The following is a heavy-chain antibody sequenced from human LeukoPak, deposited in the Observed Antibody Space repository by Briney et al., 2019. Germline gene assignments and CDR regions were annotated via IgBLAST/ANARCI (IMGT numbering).Heavy chain of an antibody. CDR1: GFTFNTYG. CDR3: VRDNSGSVVRGVLQY. J-gene: IGHJ4*02. Sequence: GGSLRLSCAASGFTFNTYGMDWVRQAPGKGLEWVAVIWYDGSNKYYADSVKGRFTISRDNSKNTLYLQMNSLRAEDTAVYYCVRDNSGSVVRGVLQYWGQGTLVTVSS. CDR2: IWYDGSNK. V-gene: IGHV3-33*01. D-gene: IGHD3-10*01.